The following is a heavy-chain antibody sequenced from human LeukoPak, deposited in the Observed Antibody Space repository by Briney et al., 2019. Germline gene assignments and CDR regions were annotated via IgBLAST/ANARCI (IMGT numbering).Heavy chain of an antibody. V-gene: IGHV3-15*01. D-gene: IGHD2-2*02. CDR1: GLTFNNAW. CDR3: TTQLLYEHNFDY. J-gene: IGHJ4*02. CDR2: IKSKTDGGTT. Sequence: GGSLRLSCTASGLTFNNAWMSWVRQAPGKGLEWVGRIKSKTDGGTTDYAAPVKGRFTISRDDSENTLYLQMNSLKTEDTAVYYCTTQLLYEHNFDYWGQGTLDTVSS.